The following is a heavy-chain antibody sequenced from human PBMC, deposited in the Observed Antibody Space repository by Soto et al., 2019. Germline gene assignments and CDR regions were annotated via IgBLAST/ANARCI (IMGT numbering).Heavy chain of an antibody. V-gene: IGHV1-18*01. Sequence: QVQLVQSGAEVKKPGASVKVSCKACGCTFTSYDISWVRQAPGQGLEWMGWISTYNGNTNYAQKLQGRVTMTTDTSTSTAYMVLRSLRSDDTAVYYCARGFRVAATRWWFDPWGQGTLVTVSS. CDR2: ISTYNGNT. J-gene: IGHJ5*02. CDR3: ARGFRVAATRWWFDP. CDR1: GCTFTSYD. D-gene: IGHD2-15*01.